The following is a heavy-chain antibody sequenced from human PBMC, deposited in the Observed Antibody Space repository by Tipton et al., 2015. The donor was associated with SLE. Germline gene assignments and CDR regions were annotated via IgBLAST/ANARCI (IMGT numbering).Heavy chain of an antibody. V-gene: IGHV3-21*01. CDR3: ARHFHDGTHSVYFDY. D-gene: IGHD3-3*02. J-gene: IGHJ4*02. CDR2: ITSSSSYI. Sequence: SLRLSCAASGFTFSTYNMNWVRQAPGKGLEWVSSITSSSSYIYYTDSVKGRFTISRDNAKNSLYLQMNSLSADDTAVYYCARHFHDGTHSVYFDYWGQGTLVTVSS. CDR1: GFTFSTYN.